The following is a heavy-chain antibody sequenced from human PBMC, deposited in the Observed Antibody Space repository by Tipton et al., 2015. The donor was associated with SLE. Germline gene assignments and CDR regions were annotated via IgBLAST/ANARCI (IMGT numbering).Heavy chain of an antibody. J-gene: IGHJ3*02. V-gene: IGHV4-31*03. CDR2: VYHSGAT. CDR1: GAPISTGGFY. Sequence: TLSLTCTVSGAPISTGGFYWTWLRHHPGRGLGWIGYVYHSGATNYDPSLRSRLDISVDTSKSQFSLKLSSVTAADTAVYYCARGGYYGSGSYYKLAFDIWGQGTMVTVSS. D-gene: IGHD3-10*01. CDR3: ARGGYYGSGSYYKLAFDI.